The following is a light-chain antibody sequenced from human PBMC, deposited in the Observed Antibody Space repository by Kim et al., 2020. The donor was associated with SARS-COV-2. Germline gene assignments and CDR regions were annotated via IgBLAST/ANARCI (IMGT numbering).Light chain of an antibody. J-gene: IGLJ2*01. CDR3: QAWDSITV. Sequence: SYELTQPPSVSVSPGQTATITCSGDKLGGKYVCWYQQKPGQSPLLVIYQDTKRPTGIPERFTGYTSGNTATLTISGTQAMDEADYYCQAWDSITVFGGRT. CDR2: QDT. V-gene: IGLV3-1*01. CDR1: KLGGKY.